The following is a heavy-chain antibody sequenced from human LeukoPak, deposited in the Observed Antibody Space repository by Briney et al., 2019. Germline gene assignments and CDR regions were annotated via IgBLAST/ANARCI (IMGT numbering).Heavy chain of an antibody. CDR2: ISYRSSDI. V-gene: IGHV3-21*01. CDR3: ARVYSSSWYSGYLYMDV. J-gene: IGHJ6*03. CDR1: GFTLSSYN. Sequence: GGSLRLSCAASGFTLSSYNMKWVRQAPGKGLEWVSSISYRSSDIEYADSVKGRFTISRDNAKKSLYLQMSSLRAEDTAMYYCARVYSSSWYSGYLYMDVWGKETTVTVSS. D-gene: IGHD6-13*01.